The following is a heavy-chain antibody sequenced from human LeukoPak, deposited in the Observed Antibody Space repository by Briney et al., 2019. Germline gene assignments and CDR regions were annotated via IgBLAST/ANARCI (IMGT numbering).Heavy chain of an antibody. J-gene: IGHJ3*02. Sequence: PGGSLRLSCAASGFTFSNYWLTWVRQAPGQGLEWVANIKQDGSEKHYVDSVKGRFTISRDNAKNSLYLQMNSLRAEDTAVYYCARDPNGDYIGAFDMWGPGTMVTVSS. V-gene: IGHV3-7*01. D-gene: IGHD4-17*01. CDR2: IKQDGSEK. CDR1: GFTFSNYW. CDR3: ARDPNGDYIGAFDM.